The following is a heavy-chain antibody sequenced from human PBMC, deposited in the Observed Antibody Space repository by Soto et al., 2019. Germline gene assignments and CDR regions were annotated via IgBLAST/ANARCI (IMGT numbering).Heavy chain of an antibody. V-gene: IGHV4-31*03. CDR2: IYYTGSP. J-gene: IGHJ4*02. CDR1: VASISSGGYY. CDR3: ARGPRDGDYVYYFDY. Sequence: QVQLQESGPGLVKPSQTLSLTGTVSVASISSGGYYWVWTRQHPGKGLEWIGYIYYTGSPYYHPSLKSRVTIHGDTSKNQFSLKLSSVTAADTAVYYCARGPRDGDYVYYFDYWGQGTLVTVSS. D-gene: IGHD4-17*01.